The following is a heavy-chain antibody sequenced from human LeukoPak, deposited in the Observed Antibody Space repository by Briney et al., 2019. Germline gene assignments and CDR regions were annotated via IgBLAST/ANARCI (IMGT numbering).Heavy chain of an antibody. CDR1: GFTFSSYW. V-gene: IGHV3-74*01. CDR3: ARVMYSSGWSFDY. D-gene: IGHD6-19*01. CDR2: INSDGSTT. Sequence: GGSLRLSCVASGFTFSSYWMHWVRHAPGEGLVWVSRINSDGSTTTYADSVKGRFTISRDNAKNSLYLQMNSLRAEDTAVYYCARVMYSSGWSFDYWGQGTLVTVSS. J-gene: IGHJ4*02.